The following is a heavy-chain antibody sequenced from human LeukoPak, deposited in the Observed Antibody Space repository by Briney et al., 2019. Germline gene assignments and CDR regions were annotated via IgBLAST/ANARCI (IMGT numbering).Heavy chain of an antibody. V-gene: IGHV4-59*12. Sequence: SETLSLTCTISGGSISSYYWSWIRQSPGKGLEWIGYIYYSGSTNYNPSLKSRVTISVDRSKNQFSLKLSSVTAADTAVYYCASVMYDSSGFYGYFDYWGQGTLVTVSS. J-gene: IGHJ4*02. CDR3: ASVMYDSSGFYGYFDY. CDR1: GGSISSYY. CDR2: IYYSGST. D-gene: IGHD3-22*01.